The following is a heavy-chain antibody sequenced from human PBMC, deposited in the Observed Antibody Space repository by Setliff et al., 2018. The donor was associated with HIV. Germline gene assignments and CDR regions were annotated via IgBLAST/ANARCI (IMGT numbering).Heavy chain of an antibody. CDR1: GATSTASVNDFF. CDR3: ARVQMAYAAFDV. V-gene: IGHV4-59*02. D-gene: IGHD4-17*01. Sequence: PSETLSLTCSVSGATSTASVNDFFWSWIRQPPGKGLEWIGSIYFTGSSDNNPSLKSRVTLSVDTSKHQFSLKLSSVTAADTAVYYCARVQMAYAAFDVWGQGTIVTVSS. J-gene: IGHJ3*01. CDR2: IYFTGSS.